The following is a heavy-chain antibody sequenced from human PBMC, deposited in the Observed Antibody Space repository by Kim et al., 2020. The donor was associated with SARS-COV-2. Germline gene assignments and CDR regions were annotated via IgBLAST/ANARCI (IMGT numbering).Heavy chain of an antibody. CDR3: AKRGRGADYYDSSGYYYDY. V-gene: IGHV3-23*01. Sequence: GRFTISGDTSKNTLYLQMNSLRAEDTAVYYCAKRGRGADYYDSSGYYYDYWGQGTLVTVSS. J-gene: IGHJ4*02. D-gene: IGHD3-22*01.